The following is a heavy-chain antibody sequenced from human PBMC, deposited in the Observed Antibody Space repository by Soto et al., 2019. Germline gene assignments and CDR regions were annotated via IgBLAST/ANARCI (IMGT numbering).Heavy chain of an antibody. CDR1: GGSFSGYY. J-gene: IGHJ4*02. D-gene: IGHD6-6*01. Sequence: SETLSLTCGVFGGSFSGYYWSWIRQPPGKGLEWIGEINHSGSTNYNPSLKSRVTISVDTSKNQFSLKLSSVTAADTAVYYCARAKIAARNFDYWGQGTLVTVSS. CDR2: INHSGST. V-gene: IGHV4-34*01. CDR3: ARAKIAARNFDY.